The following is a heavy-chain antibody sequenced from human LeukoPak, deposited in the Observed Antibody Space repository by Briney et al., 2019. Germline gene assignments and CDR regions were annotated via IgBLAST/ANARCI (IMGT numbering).Heavy chain of an antibody. J-gene: IGHJ6*03. CDR3: ARDIVATGPYYYYYYMDV. V-gene: IGHV4-38-2*02. CDR1: GYSISSGYY. D-gene: IGHD5-12*01. CDR2: IYHSGST. Sequence: PSETLSLTCTVSGYSISSGYYWGWIRQPPGKGLEWIGSIYHSGSTYYNPSLKSRVTISVDTSKNQFSLKLSSVTAADTAVYYCARDIVATGPYYYYYYMDVWGKGTTVTVSS.